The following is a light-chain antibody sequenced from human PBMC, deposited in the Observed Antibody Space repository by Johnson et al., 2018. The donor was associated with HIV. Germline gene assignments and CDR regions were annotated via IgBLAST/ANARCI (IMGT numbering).Light chain of an antibody. Sequence: QSVLTQPPSVSAAPGQKVTISCSGSSSDMWNYAVSWYRHFPGTAPKLLIYENNKRPSGIPDRFSGSTSGTSATLGITGLQPGDEADYYCGTWDSSLSTSVFGTGTKVTVL. CDR2: ENN. CDR1: SSDMWNYA. CDR3: GTWDSSLSTSV. V-gene: IGLV1-51*02. J-gene: IGLJ1*01.